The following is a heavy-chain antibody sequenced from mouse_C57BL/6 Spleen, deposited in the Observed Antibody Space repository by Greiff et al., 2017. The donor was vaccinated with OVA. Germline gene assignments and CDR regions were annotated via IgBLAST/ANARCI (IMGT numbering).Heavy chain of an antibody. Sequence: QVQLQQPGAELVMPGASVKLSCKASGYTFTSYWMHWVKQRPGQGLEWIGEIDPSDSYTNYNQKFKGKSTLTVDKSSSTAYMQLSSLTSEDSAVYYCARNYSGSRGAMDYWGQGTSVTVSS. CDR2: IDPSDSYT. D-gene: IGHD1-1*01. J-gene: IGHJ4*01. CDR3: ARNYSGSRGAMDY. CDR1: GYTFTSYW. V-gene: IGHV1-69*01.